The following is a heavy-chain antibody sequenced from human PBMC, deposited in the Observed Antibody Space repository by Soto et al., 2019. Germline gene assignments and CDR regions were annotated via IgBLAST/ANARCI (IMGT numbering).Heavy chain of an antibody. CDR2: INHSGST. J-gene: IGHJ6*02. Sequence: QVLLQQWGAGQLEPSETLSLTCAVYGGSFSCDFWTCIRQPPGKGLEWIGEINHSGSTNYNASLKSRVTISVDTSKKLFSLKLTSVTAADAAVYYGARPPTPYYHDGLDVWGQGTTVSVSS. V-gene: IGHV4-34*01. CDR1: GGSFSCDF. CDR3: ARPPTPYYHDGLDV.